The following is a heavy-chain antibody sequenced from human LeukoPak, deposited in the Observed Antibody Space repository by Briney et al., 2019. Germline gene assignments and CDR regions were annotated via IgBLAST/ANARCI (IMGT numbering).Heavy chain of an antibody. J-gene: IGHJ4*02. CDR3: AGGGLTVFGY. V-gene: IGHV3-48*04. CDR2: ISRSGSTI. Sequence: GGSLRLSCAASGFTFSRYSINWVRQAPGKGLEWVSYISRSGSTIYYADSVKGRFTISRDNAKNSLYLQMNSLRAEDTAVYYCAGGGLTVFGYWGQGTLVTVSS. CDR1: GFTFSRYS. D-gene: IGHD4-11*01.